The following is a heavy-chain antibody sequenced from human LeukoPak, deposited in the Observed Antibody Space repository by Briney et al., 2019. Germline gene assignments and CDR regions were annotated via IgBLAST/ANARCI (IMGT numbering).Heavy chain of an antibody. D-gene: IGHD3-10*01. CDR3: ARDPYPPQPGELFSGVLDY. CDR2: ISSNGGST. Sequence: SGGSLRLSCAASGFTFSSYSMHWVRQAPGKGLEYVSAISSNGGSTYYANSVKGRFTISRDNSKNTLYLQMRSLRAEDMAVYYCARDPYPPQPGELFSGVLDYWGQGTLVTVSS. CDR1: GFTFSSYS. V-gene: IGHV3-64*01. J-gene: IGHJ4*02.